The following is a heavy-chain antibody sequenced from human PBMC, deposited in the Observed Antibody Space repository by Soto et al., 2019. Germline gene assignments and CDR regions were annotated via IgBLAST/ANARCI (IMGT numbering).Heavy chain of an antibody. CDR2: IKSRADGGTT. V-gene: IGHV3-15*07. D-gene: IGHD3-10*01. J-gene: IGHJ4*01. Sequence: EVQLVESGGGLVKPGGSLRLSCAASGFTLSDAWLNWVRQAPGKGLEWVXRIKSRADGGTTDFAAPVRGRFXXXXXXXXXXXXXXXXXXXXXDTAVYYCTTDSHLTTTLVRFDFWGHGTLVTVSS. CDR1: GFTLSDAW. CDR3: TTDSHLTTTLVRFDF.